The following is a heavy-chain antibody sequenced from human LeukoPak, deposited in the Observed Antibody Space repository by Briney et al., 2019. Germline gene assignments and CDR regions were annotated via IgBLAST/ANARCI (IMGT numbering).Heavy chain of an antibody. Sequence: GEXXKISFKGSGYSFTSYWIGWVRQMPGKGLEWMGIIYPGDSDTRYSPSFQGQVTISADKSISTAYLQWSSLKASDTAMYYCARSYDILTGYYRDNWFDPWGQGTLVTVSS. CDR3: ARSYDILTGYYRDNWFDP. CDR2: IYPGDSDT. D-gene: IGHD3-9*01. V-gene: IGHV5-51*01. CDR1: GYSFTSYW. J-gene: IGHJ5*02.